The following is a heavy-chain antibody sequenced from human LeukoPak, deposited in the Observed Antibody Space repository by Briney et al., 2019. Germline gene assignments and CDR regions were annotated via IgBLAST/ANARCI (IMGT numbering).Heavy chain of an antibody. Sequence: GGSLRLSCAASGFTFSSYGMHWVRQAPGKGLEWVAFIRYDGSNKYYADSVKGRFTISRDNAKNSLYLQMNSLRAEDTAVYYCARDRDYGSGSYLYWGQGTLVTVSS. V-gene: IGHV3-30*02. CDR2: IRYDGSNK. D-gene: IGHD3-10*01. J-gene: IGHJ4*02. CDR1: GFTFSSYG. CDR3: ARDRDYGSGSYLY.